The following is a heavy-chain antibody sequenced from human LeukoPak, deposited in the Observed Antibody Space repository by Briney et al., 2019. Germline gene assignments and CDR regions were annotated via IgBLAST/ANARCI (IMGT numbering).Heavy chain of an antibody. CDR2: ISGSGGST. CDR3: AKMAGMTRQVYYMDV. D-gene: IGHD1-1*01. Sequence: GGSLRLSCAASGFSFSSYAMSWVRQAPGKGLEWVSAISGSGGSTYYADSVKGRFTISRDNSKNTVFLQMNSLRAEDTAVYYCAKMAGMTRQVYYMDVWGKGATVTVSS. J-gene: IGHJ6*03. V-gene: IGHV3-23*01. CDR1: GFSFSSYA.